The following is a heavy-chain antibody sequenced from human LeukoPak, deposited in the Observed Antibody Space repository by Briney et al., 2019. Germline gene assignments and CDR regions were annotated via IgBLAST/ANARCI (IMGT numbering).Heavy chain of an antibody. Sequence: SETLSLTCTVSGGSFTSFYWSWFRQPPGKGLEWMGYIYYSGSTNYNPSLKSRVTMSVDTSKNQFSLRLSSVTAADTAVYYCARDLLGDYGYFYYMDVWGKGTTVTVSS. CDR2: IYYSGST. J-gene: IGHJ6*03. D-gene: IGHD4/OR15-4a*01. CDR3: ARDLLGDYGYFYYMDV. CDR1: GGSFTSFY. V-gene: IGHV4-59*01.